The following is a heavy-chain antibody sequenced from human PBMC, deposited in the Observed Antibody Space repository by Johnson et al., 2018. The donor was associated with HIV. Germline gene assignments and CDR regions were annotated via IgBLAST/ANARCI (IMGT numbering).Heavy chain of an antibody. V-gene: IGHV3-20*04. Sequence: MQLVESGGGVVRPGGSLRLSCAASGFTLDDYGMSWVRHAPGKGLEWGSGYNWNGGCTGYSDSVKGRFPISRAHAKNSLYLQMNSLRAEDTAVYYCARGGDIVLVVYAMGHDAFDIWGQGTMVTVSS. J-gene: IGHJ3*02. CDR3: ARGGDIVLVVYAMGHDAFDI. D-gene: IGHD2-8*02. CDR2: YNWNGGCT. CDR1: GFTLDDYG.